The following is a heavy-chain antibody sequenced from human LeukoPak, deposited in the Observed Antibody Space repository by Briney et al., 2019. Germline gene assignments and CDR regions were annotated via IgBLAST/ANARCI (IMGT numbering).Heavy chain of an antibody. D-gene: IGHD5-18*01. CDR2: IYSGGST. CDR1: GFTVSSNY. Sequence: GGSLRLSCAASGFTVSSNYMSWVRQAPGKGLEWVSVIYSGGSTYYADSVKGRFTISRDNSKNTLYLQMNSLRAEDTAVYYCARDAVDTANAVWGQGTTVTVSS. V-gene: IGHV3-53*01. J-gene: IGHJ6*02. CDR3: ARDAVDTANAV.